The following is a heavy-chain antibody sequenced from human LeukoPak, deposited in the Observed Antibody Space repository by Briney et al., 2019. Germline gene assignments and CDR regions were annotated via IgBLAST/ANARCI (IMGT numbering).Heavy chain of an antibody. Sequence: GGSLRLSCAASGFTFSGYAMSWVRQAPGQGLEWVSALSGGGGRTFYADSVKGRFTVSRDNSKNTLYLQMSSLRAEDTAVYYCAKEIVAAWIDDFDIWGQGTMVTVSS. D-gene: IGHD6-13*01. J-gene: IGHJ3*02. V-gene: IGHV3-23*01. CDR2: LSGGGGRT. CDR1: GFTFSGYA. CDR3: AKEIVAAWIDDFDI.